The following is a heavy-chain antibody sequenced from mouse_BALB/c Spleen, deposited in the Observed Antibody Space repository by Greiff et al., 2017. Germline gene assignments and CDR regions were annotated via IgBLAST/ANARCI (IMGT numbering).Heavy chain of an antibody. V-gene: IGHV5-6-3*01. CDR1: GFTFSSYG. CDR2: INSNGGST. D-gene: IGHD4-1*01. CDR3: ARRGVTGTFAMDY. Sequence: EVKVVESGGGLVQPGGSLKLSCAASGFTFSSYGMSWVRQTPDKRLELVATINSNGGSTYYPDSVKGRFTISRDNAKNTLYLQMSSLKSEDTATYYCARRGVTGTFAMDYWGQGTSVTVSS. J-gene: IGHJ4*01.